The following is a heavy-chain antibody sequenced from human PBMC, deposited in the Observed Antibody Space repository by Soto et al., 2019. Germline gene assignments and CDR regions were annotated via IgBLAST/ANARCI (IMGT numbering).Heavy chain of an antibody. CDR2: IYSSGNT. CDR3: ARGLSAATVVTCYFDY. D-gene: IGHD4-17*01. CDR1: GGSIGSSDYY. J-gene: IGHJ4*02. Sequence: QVHLQESGPGLVKPSQTLSLTCTVSGGSIGSSDYYWSWIRQPPGKGLEWIGYIYSSGNTYYNPSLKSRLTISVDTSKNQFSLKLNSVTAADTALYYCARGLSAATVVTCYFDYRGQGTLVTVSS. V-gene: IGHV4-31*03.